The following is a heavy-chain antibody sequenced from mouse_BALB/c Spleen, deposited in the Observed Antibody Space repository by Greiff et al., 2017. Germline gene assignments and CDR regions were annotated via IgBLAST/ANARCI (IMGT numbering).Heavy chain of an antibody. Sequence: QVQLQQSGAELVRPGTSVKISCKASGYAFTNYWLGWVKQRPGHGLEWIGDIYPGSGNTYYNEKFKGKATLTADKSSSTAYMQLSSLTSEDSAVYFCAREITMITGGPFAYWGQGTLVTVSA. J-gene: IGHJ3*01. CDR3: AREITMITGGPFAY. D-gene: IGHD2-4*01. CDR2: IYPGSGNT. V-gene: IGHV1-63*01. CDR1: GYAFTNYW.